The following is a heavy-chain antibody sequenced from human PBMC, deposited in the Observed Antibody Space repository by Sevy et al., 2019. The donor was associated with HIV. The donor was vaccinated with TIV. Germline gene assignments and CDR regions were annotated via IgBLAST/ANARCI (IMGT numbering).Heavy chain of an antibody. CDR1: GFTFSSYD. Sequence: GGSLRLSCTASGFTFSSYDMNWVRQAPGKGLEWVSKISSSGSSIYYADSVKGRFTISRDNAKNPLNLQMNSLRAEDTAVYYCTRNGAAFDNGFDPWGQGTLVTVSS. J-gene: IGHJ5*02. CDR2: ISSSGSSI. D-gene: IGHD2-8*01. V-gene: IGHV3-48*03. CDR3: TRNGAAFDNGFDP.